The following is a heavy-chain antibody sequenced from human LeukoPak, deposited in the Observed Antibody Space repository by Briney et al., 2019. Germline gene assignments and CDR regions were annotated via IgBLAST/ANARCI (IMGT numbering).Heavy chain of an antibody. J-gene: IGHJ3*01. V-gene: IGHV4-34*01. CDR1: GGSLSGYY. CDR2: INHGGGT. D-gene: IGHD3-10*01. CDR3: ARGGVLSAFDF. Sequence: PWETLTLTCAVYGGSLSGYYWRWIRQPPGKGLEWIGEINHGGGTNYNPSLKSRVTISLDTSKNQFSLNLSSVTAADTAVYYCARGGVLSAFDFWVQGTIATVPS.